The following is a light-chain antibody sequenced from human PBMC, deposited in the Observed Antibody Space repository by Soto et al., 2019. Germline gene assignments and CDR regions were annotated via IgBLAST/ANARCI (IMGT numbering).Light chain of an antibody. V-gene: IGKV1-5*03. CDR2: KAS. CDR3: QQYNSYSSRT. Sequence: DIQMTQSPSTLSASVGDRVTLTCRARQSISSWLAWYQQKPGKAPKLLIYKASSLESGVPSRFSGSGSGTEFTLTISSLQPDDFATYYCQQYNSYSSRTFGQGTKVEIK. CDR1: QSISSW. J-gene: IGKJ1*01.